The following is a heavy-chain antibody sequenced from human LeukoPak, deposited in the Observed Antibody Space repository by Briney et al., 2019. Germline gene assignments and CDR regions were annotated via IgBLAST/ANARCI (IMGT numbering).Heavy chain of an antibody. CDR1: GFIFSRYG. CDR3: ARDGGSESYALDY. J-gene: IGHJ4*02. D-gene: IGHD3-10*01. V-gene: IGHV3-30*02. Sequence: GGSLRLSCAASGFIFSRYGFHWVRQAPGKGLEWVAFISDSGGDKWYADSVKGRLTISRDKSKNTVNLQMSSLRVEDTALYYCARDGGSESYALDYWGQGTQVTVSS. CDR2: ISDSGGDK.